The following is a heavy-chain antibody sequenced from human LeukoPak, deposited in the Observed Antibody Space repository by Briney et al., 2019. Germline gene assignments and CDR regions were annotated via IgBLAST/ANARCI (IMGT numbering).Heavy chain of an antibody. V-gene: IGHV3-7*03. CDR3: ARYVRGSYFYMDV. CDR2: IKQDGSDK. Sequence: GGSLRLSCAASGFTFSSYFMSWVRQAPGKGLEWVANIKQDGSDKYYMDSVKGRFTISRDNAKISLYLQMNSLRAEDTAVYYCARYVRGSYFYMDVWGKGTTVTVSS. D-gene: IGHD3-10*01. CDR1: GFTFSSYF. J-gene: IGHJ6*03.